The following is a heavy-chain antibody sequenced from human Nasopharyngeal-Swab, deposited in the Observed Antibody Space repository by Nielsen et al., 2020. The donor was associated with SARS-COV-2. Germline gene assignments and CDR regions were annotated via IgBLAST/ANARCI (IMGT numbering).Heavy chain of an antibody. CDR3: AKGISFVGRAEYFHH. J-gene: IGHJ1*01. D-gene: IGHD3-16*01. V-gene: IGHV3-30*18. CDR1: GFTFNIFG. CDR2: ISYDGSNK. Sequence: GESLKISCAASGFTFNIFGIYWVRQAPGKGPEWVALISYDGSNKYYADSVKGRFTVSRDNSKNTLFLQMNSLRAEDTAVYYCAKGISFVGRAEYFHHWGQGTQVTVSS.